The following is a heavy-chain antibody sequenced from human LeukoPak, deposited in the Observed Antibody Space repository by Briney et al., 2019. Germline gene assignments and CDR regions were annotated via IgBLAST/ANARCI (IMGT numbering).Heavy chain of an antibody. CDR1: GYTFTNYD. CDR2: MSPGSGYT. CDR3: ARGIEAGVDY. V-gene: IGHV1-8*02. D-gene: IGHD6-25*01. Sequence: ASVKVSCKTSGYTFTNYDINWVRQATGQGLEWLGWMSPGSGYTSYAQKFQGRVTMTRDISITTAYVELSSLRSEDTAVYYCARGIEAGVDYWGQGTLVTVPS. J-gene: IGHJ4*02.